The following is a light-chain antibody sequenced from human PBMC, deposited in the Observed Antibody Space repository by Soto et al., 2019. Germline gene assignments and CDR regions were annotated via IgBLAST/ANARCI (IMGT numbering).Light chain of an antibody. V-gene: IGKV3D-20*02. Sequence: EIVLTQSPGTLPFSPGERANLSSMASKSVSGIYLAWYQQKPGQATRLLIYDTSTRATGIPARFSGSGSGTEFTLTIRSLQSEDFAVYYCQQYSNWHPITFGQGTRLEIK. J-gene: IGKJ5*01. CDR2: DTS. CDR3: QQYSNWHPIT. CDR1: KSVSGIY.